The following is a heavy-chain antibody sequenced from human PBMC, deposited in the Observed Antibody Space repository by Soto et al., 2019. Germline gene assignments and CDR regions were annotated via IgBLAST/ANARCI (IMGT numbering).Heavy chain of an antibody. CDR1: GFTFDSYA. CDR2: ISGNGAGT. Sequence: EVKLLESGGGLAQPGGSLRLSCVGSGFTFDSYAISWVRQAPGKGLQWISAISGNGAGTDYAHSVKGRFTISRDNSKNTVHLQMTSLRAEDTALYYCAKDTVGGYSFWSGYYIDGLDVWGQGTMVTVSS. CDR3: AKDTVGGYSFWSGYYIDGLDV. D-gene: IGHD3-3*01. V-gene: IGHV3-23*01. J-gene: IGHJ3*01.